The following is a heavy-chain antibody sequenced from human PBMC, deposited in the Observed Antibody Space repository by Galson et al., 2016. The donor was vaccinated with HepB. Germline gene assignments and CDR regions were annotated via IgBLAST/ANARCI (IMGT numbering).Heavy chain of an antibody. CDR1: GDSIVTASYY. V-gene: IGHV4-39*01. CDR2: SDYRGNT. CDR3: ARHSIQWGYFDY. J-gene: IGHJ4*02. Sequence: TLSLTCTVSGDSIVTASYYWGWVRQPPGEGLEWIGSSDYRGNTHYSSALKSRIIVSLDASKNQVSLTLKSMIAADTAMYYCARHSIQWGYFDYWGQGSLVAVSS. D-gene: IGHD5-12*01.